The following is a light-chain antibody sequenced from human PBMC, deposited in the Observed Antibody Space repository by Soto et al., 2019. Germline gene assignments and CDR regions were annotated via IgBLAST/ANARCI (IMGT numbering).Light chain of an antibody. CDR1: QTIYSN. V-gene: IGKV3-15*01. Sequence: IMMTQSPATLSASLGERATLSCRAGQTIYSNVAWYQQRPGQAPRLLIYRASTRGSGVPARFSGSGSGTDFPLTISMLQSEDFAIYYCQQYQNLWTFGQGTKVEIK. CDR2: RAS. J-gene: IGKJ1*01. CDR3: QQYQNLWT.